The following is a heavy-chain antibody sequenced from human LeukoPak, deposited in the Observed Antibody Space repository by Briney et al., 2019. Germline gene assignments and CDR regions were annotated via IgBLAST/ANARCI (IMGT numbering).Heavy chain of an antibody. D-gene: IGHD2-21*02. V-gene: IGHV1-18*01. CDR3: ARDEPYCGGDCYADY. Sequence: ASVKVSCKASGYIFTSYGISCVRQAPGQGLEWMGWISAYNGNTNYAQKLQGRVTMTTDTSTSTAYMELRSLRSDDTAVYYCARDEPYCGGDCYADYWGQGTLVTVSS. CDR2: ISAYNGNT. J-gene: IGHJ4*02. CDR1: GYIFTSYG.